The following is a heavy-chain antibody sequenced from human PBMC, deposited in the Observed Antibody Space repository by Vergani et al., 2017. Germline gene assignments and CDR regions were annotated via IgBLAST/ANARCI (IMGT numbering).Heavy chain of an antibody. CDR1: GGTFSSYA. CDR3: ARAPKGDSSSWYIPTYNWFDP. D-gene: IGHD6-13*01. J-gene: IGHJ5*02. Sequence: QVQLVQSGAEVKKPGSSVKVSCKASGGTFSSYAISGVRQAPGQGLEWMGGIIPIFGTANYAQKFQGRVTITADESTSTAYMELSSLRSEDTAVYYCARAPKGDSSSWYIPTYNWFDPWGQGTLVTVSS. CDR2: IIPIFGTA. V-gene: IGHV1-69*01.